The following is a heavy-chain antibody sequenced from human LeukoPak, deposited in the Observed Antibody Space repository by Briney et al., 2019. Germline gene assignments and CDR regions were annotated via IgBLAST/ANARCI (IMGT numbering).Heavy chain of an antibody. D-gene: IGHD4-17*01. Sequence: GGSLRLSCAASGFTFSGYWMHWVRQAPGKGLEWVGRIKSKTDGGTTDYAEPVKGRFTISRDDSKNTLYLQMNSLKTEDTALYYCAAVSVDYGDSSFDFWGQGTLVTVSS. CDR1: GFTFSGYW. CDR3: AAVSVDYGDSSFDF. J-gene: IGHJ4*02. CDR2: IKSKTDGGTT. V-gene: IGHV3-15*01.